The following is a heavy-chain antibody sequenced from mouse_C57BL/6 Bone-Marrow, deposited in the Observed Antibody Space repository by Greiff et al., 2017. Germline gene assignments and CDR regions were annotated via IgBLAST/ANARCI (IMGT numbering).Heavy chain of an antibody. CDR3: ERDAIRVRCWFAY. Sequence: EVKLVESGGGLVKPGGSLKLSCAASGFTFSSYAMSWVRQTPEKRLEWVATISDGGSYTYYPDNVKGRFTISRDNAKNNLCLQMSHLKSVDTAMYYCERDAIRVRCWFAYWGQGTLVTVSA. CDR2: ISDGGSYT. J-gene: IGHJ3*01. V-gene: IGHV5-4*01. CDR1: GFTFSSYA. D-gene: IGHD3-2*02.